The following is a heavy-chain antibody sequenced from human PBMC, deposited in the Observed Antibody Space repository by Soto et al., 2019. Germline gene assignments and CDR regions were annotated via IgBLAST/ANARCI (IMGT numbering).Heavy chain of an antibody. J-gene: IGHJ4*02. V-gene: IGHV1-18*01. Sequence: QVQLVQSGGEVKKPGASVTVSCKASGYTFINYHITWVRQAPGQGLEWMAWINTYNGMTDYAQKFQGRVTMTRDTATSTAYMALRNLGSDDTPVYFFPKSPRGEMATDCGQGTLVTVSP. CDR2: INTYNGMT. D-gene: IGHD5-12*01. CDR1: GYTFINYH. CDR3: PKSPRGEMATD.